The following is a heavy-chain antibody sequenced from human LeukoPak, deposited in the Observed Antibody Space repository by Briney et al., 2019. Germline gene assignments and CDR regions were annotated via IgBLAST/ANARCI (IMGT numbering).Heavy chain of an antibody. V-gene: IGHV4-59*01. D-gene: IGHD5-18*01. Sequence: SETLSLTCSVSGGSISSYYWSWIRQPPGKGPEWIGYIYYSGSTNYNPSLKSRVTISVDTSKNQFSLKLSSVIAADTAVYYCARDQGGHSYGFFDYWGQGTLVTVSS. CDR2: IYYSGST. CDR1: GGSISSYY. CDR3: ARDQGGHSYGFFDY. J-gene: IGHJ4*02.